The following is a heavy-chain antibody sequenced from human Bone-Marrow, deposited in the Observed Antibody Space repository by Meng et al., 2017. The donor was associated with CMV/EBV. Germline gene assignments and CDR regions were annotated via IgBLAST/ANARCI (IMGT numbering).Heavy chain of an antibody. Sequence: EGRRGEFGGGLVPPGGSLSLSCTDSVFTFSDYWMLWVRQVPGEGLVWVSRINTGGTFTSYADSVKGRFTISRDNAKNTLYLQMDSLRAGDSGVYYCVRDLVGIRDYWGQGTLVTVSS. CDR2: INTGGTFT. CDR1: VFTFSDYW. D-gene: IGHD1-26*01. J-gene: IGHJ4*02. CDR3: VRDLVGIRDY. V-gene: IGHV3-74*01.